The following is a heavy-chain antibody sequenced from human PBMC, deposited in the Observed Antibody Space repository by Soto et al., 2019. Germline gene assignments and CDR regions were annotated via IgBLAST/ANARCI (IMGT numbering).Heavy chain of an antibody. CDR3: VRVVAIPGYPDN. V-gene: IGHV1-69*13. J-gene: IGHJ4*02. CDR1: GGTFSSYA. CDR2: IVPIVDTS. Sequence: ASVKVSRKTSGGTFSSYAISWVGQAPGQGLEWMGGIVPIVDTSTYAQKFQGRVTITADESTSTVYMELSSLRSDDTAVYYCVRVVAIPGYPDNWGQGTLVTVSS. D-gene: IGHD5-12*01.